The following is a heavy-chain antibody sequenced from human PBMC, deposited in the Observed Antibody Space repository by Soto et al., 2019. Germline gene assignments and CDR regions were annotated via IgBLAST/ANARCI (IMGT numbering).Heavy chain of an antibody. CDR3: ATFGSRDWPYYSGLDV. CDR2: VYYTGAT. D-gene: IGHD3-10*01. J-gene: IGHJ6*02. CDR1: GGPISSHGCY. Sequence: SETLSLTCTVSGGPISSHGCYWGWIRQPPGKGLEWIASVYYTGATYYSASLESRVTISVDTSENKFFLKLRSVTAADTAIYYCATFGSRDWPYYSGLDVWGQGTTVTVSS. V-gene: IGHV4-39*01.